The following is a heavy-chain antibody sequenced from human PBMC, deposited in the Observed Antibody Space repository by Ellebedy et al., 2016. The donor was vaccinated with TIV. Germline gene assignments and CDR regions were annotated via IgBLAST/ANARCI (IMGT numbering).Heavy chain of an antibody. CDR3: AGEVNGMVRGVKPRYFDL. J-gene: IGHJ2*01. CDR1: GDSMKNYY. CDR2: VFHTGNI. Sequence: MPSETLSLTCTVSGDSMKNYYWSWIRQPPGKGLEWIGYVFHTGNIKYNPSLTSRVTISLDTSKNQFSLKLTSVTAADAAIYFCAGEVNGMVRGVKPRYFDLWGRGTLVTVSS. D-gene: IGHD3-10*01. V-gene: IGHV4-59*01.